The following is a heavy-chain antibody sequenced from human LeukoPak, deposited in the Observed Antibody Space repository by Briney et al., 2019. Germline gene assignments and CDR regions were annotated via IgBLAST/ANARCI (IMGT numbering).Heavy chain of an antibody. V-gene: IGHV4-4*02. J-gene: IGHJ3*02. CDR1: GGSISSSNW. CDR2: IYHSGST. D-gene: IGHD2-15*01. Sequence: SETLSLTCAVSGGSISSSNWWSWVRQPPGKGLEWIGEIYHSGSTNYNPSLKSRVTISVDTSKNQLSLKLSSVTAADTAVYYCARDGRDGGLGYCSGGSCYPDAFDIWGQGTMVTVSS. CDR3: ARDGRDGGLGYCSGGSCYPDAFDI.